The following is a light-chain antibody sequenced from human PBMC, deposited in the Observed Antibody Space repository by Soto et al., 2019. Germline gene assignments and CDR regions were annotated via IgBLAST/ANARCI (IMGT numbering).Light chain of an antibody. CDR1: QSVSSY. Sequence: EIAMKQSPATLSLSPGERATLSCRASQSVSSYLAWYQQKPGQAPRLLVYDASNRATGIPARFSGSGSGTDFTLTISSLQSEDFAVYYCQQRSNWPHTFGQGTRLEIK. J-gene: IGKJ5*01. CDR2: DAS. CDR3: QQRSNWPHT. V-gene: IGKV3-11*01.